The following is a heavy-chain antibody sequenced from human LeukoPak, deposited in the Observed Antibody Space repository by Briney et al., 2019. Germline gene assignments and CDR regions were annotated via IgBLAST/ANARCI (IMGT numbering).Heavy chain of an antibody. Sequence: SETLSLTCTVSGGSISSGSYYWSWIRQPAGKGLEWIGRIYTSGSTNYNPSLKSRVTISVDTSKNQFSLTLSSVTAADTAVYYCARVTTIFGVVTDNFDYWGQGTLVTVSS. CDR1: GGSISSGSYY. J-gene: IGHJ4*02. D-gene: IGHD3-3*01. CDR3: ARVTTIFGVVTDNFDY. V-gene: IGHV4-61*02. CDR2: IYTSGST.